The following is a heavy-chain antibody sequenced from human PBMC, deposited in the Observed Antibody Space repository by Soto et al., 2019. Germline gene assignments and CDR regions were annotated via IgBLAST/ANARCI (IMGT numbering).Heavy chain of an antibody. V-gene: IGHV3-7*01. Sequence: GGSLRLSCAASGFTFSSYWMSWVRQAPGKGLEWVANIKQDGSEKYYVDSVKGRFTISRDNAKNSLYLQMNSLRAEDTAVYYCAREVTDIVVVPAAMFDYWGQGTLVTVSS. J-gene: IGHJ4*02. CDR3: AREVTDIVVVPAAMFDY. CDR1: GFTFSSYW. D-gene: IGHD2-2*01. CDR2: IKQDGSEK.